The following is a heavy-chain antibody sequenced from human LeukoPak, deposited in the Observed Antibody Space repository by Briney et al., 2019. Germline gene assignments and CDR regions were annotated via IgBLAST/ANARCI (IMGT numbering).Heavy chain of an antibody. V-gene: IGHV3-33*01. J-gene: IGHJ4*02. CDR1: GFTFSSYG. CDR3: ARDRGSGVLATVTIFDY. CDR2: IWYDGSNK. D-gene: IGHD4-11*01. Sequence: PGGSLRLSCAASGFTFSSYGMHWVRQAPGKGLEWVAVIWYDGSNKYYADSVKGRFTISRDNSKNTLYLQMNSLRAEDTAVYYCARDRGSGVLATVTIFDYWGQGTLVTVSS.